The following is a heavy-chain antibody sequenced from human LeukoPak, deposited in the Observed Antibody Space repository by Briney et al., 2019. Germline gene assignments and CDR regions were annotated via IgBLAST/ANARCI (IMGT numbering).Heavy chain of an antibody. CDR2: IYYSGST. CDR1: GGSIRSGSYY. J-gene: IGHJ4*02. D-gene: IGHD6-13*01. CDR3: ARATKKDSWYRSFYFDY. Sequence: SETLSLTCTVSGGSIRSGSYYWGWIRQPPGKGLEWVGSIYYSGSTYYNPSLKSRVTISVDTSKNQFSLKLSSVTAADTAVYYCARATKKDSWYRSFYFDYWGQGTLVTVSS. V-gene: IGHV4-39*07.